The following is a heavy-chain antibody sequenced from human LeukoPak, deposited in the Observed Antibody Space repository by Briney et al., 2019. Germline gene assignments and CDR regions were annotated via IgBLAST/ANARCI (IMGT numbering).Heavy chain of an antibody. V-gene: IGHV4-39*01. CDR1: GGSISSSSYY. D-gene: IGHD2-2*01. CDR3: ARHFIVVVPAAMDY. J-gene: IGHJ4*02. CDR2: IYYSGST. Sequence: SETLSLTCTVSGGSISSSSYYWGWIRQPPGKGLEWIGSIYYSGSTYYNPSLKSRVTISVDTSKNQFSLKLSSVTAADTAVYYCARHFIVVVPAAMDYWGQGTLVTVSS.